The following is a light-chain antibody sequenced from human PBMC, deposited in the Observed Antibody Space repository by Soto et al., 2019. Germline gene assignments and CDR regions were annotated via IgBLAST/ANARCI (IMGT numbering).Light chain of an antibody. J-gene: IGKJ3*01. Sequence: EIVLTQSPGTLSLSPGERATLSCRASQSVSSSYLAWYQQKPGQAPRLLIYGASSRATGIPDRFSGSGSGTDFTLTISRLEPEDVAVDYCQQYGSSLFTFGPGTKVDI. V-gene: IGKV3-20*01. CDR3: QQYGSSLFT. CDR1: QSVSSSY. CDR2: GAS.